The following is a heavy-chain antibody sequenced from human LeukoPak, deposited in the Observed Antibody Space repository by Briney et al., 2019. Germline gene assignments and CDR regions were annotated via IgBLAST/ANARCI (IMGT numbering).Heavy chain of an antibody. J-gene: IGHJ4*02. Sequence: RGSLRLSCAASGFTISSNYMSWVRQAPGKGLEWISVIYTGGSTSYADSVKGRFTISRDSSTNTLFLQMNSLRAEDTAVYYCARASTLRTGDAHWGQGTPVTVSS. CDR1: GFTISSNY. CDR2: IYTGGST. CDR3: ARASTLRTGDAH. V-gene: IGHV3-66*01. D-gene: IGHD7-27*01.